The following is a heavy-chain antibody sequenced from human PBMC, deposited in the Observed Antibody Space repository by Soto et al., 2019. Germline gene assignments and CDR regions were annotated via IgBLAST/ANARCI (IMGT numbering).Heavy chain of an antibody. CDR3: AILSRGYCSSTSCYRGPFHS. CDR1: GYTFTSYG. D-gene: IGHD2-2*01. Sequence: QVQLVQSGAEVKKPGASVKVSCKASGYTFTSYGISWVRQAPGQGLEWMGWISAYNGNTNYAQKPQGRVTMTTETSTSTAYMKLRSLRSDDTAVYYCAILSRGYCSSTSCYRGPFHSWGQGTLVTVSS. CDR2: ISAYNGNT. V-gene: IGHV1-18*01. J-gene: IGHJ4*02.